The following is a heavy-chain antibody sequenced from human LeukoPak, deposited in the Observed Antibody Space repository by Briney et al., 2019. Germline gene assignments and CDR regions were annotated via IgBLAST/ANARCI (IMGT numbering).Heavy chain of an antibody. Sequence: ASVKVSCKASGYTFTSYGISWVRQAPGQGLEWMGMIYPSGGSTRNAQKFQGRVTMTRDMSTSTVYMELSSLRSEDTAVYYCARATPRDGDAFDIWGQGTMVTVSS. CDR1: GYTFTSYG. CDR3: ARATPRDGDAFDI. J-gene: IGHJ3*02. CDR2: IYPSGGST. V-gene: IGHV1-46*01. D-gene: IGHD1-14*01.